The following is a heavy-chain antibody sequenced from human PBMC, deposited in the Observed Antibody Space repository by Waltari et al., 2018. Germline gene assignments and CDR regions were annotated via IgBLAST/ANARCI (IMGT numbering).Heavy chain of an antibody. J-gene: IGHJ4*02. Sequence: QVQLVQSGAEVKKPGASVKVSCKASGYTFTSYGISWVRQAPGQGLEWMGWINTNTGNPTYAQGFTGRFVFSLDTSVSTAYLQISSLKAEDTAVYYCARGMVVAVPSGGVDYWGQGTLVTVSS. CDR1: GYTFTSYG. CDR2: INTNTGNP. CDR3: ARGMVVAVPSGGVDY. D-gene: IGHD2-15*01. V-gene: IGHV7-4-1*02.